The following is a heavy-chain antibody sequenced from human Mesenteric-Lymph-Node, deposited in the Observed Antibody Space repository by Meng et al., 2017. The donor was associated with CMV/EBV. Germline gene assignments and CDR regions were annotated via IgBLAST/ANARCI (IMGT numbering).Heavy chain of an antibody. J-gene: IGHJ5*02. CDR3: ARVKRPITIFGVAPGWFDP. V-gene: IGHV4-39*07. CDR1: ISSSSYY. CDR2: IYYSGST. Sequence: ISSSSYYWGWIRQPPGQGLEWIGSIYYSGSTYYNPSLKSRVTISVDTSKNQFSLKLSSVTAADTAVYYCARVKRPITIFGVAPGWFDPWGQGTLVTVSS. D-gene: IGHD3-3*01.